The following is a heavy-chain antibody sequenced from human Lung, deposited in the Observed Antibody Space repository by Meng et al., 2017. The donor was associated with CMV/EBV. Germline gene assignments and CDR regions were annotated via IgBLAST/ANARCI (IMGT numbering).Heavy chain of an antibody. CDR2: IWYDGSNE. V-gene: IGHV3-33*06. J-gene: IGHJ5*02. D-gene: IGHD3-3*01. CDR1: GFPFSNSA. Sequence: ASSGFPFSNSAMHWVRQAPGKGLQWVALIWYDGSNEYYADSVQGRVTISRDNSKNTLYQQMNSLRAEDTAVYYCAKGPTDFWSGYYIVSWGQGTLVTGSS. CDR3: AKGPTDFWSGYYIVS.